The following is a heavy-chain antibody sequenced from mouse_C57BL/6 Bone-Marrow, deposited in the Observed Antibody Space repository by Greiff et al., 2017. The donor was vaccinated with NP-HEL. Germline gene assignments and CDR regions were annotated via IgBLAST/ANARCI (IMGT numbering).Heavy chain of an antibody. D-gene: IGHD4-1*01. J-gene: IGHJ1*03. V-gene: IGHV3-3*01. Sequence: EVQVVESGPSLVRPSQTLSLTCTVTGFSINSDCYWIWIRQFPGNKLEYIGYTFYSGITYYNPSLESRTYITRDTSKNQFSLKLSSVTTEDTATYYCARANWPYWYFDVWGTGTTVTVSS. CDR3: ARANWPYWYFDV. CDR2: TFYSGIT. CDR1: GFSINSDCY.